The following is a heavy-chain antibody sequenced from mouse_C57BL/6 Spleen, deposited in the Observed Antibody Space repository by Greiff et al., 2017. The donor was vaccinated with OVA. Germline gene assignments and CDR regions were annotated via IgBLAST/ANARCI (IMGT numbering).Heavy chain of an antibody. CDR2: INPNNGGT. Sequence: EVQLQQSGPELVKPGASVKISCKASGYTFTDYYMNWVKQSHGKSLEWIGDINPNNGGTSYNQKFKGKATLTVDKSSSTAYLELRSLTSEDSAVYDCARSGYAPYYFDYWGQGTTLTVSS. V-gene: IGHV1-26*01. CDR1: GYTFTDYY. CDR3: ARSGYAPYYFDY. J-gene: IGHJ2*01. D-gene: IGHD3-1*01.